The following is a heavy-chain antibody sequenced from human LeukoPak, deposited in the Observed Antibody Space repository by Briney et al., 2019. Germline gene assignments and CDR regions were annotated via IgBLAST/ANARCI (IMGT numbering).Heavy chain of an antibody. CDR2: IYPGDSDT. D-gene: IGHD3-9*01. J-gene: IGHJ4*02. V-gene: IGHV5-51*01. Sequence: AESLKISSKGSGYSFTSYWIGCARRMPGKGLEWMGTIYPGDSDTRYSPSFLDQVTISADKSTSNTHLHWSNLQASDPTPHYCSRRDYFWGQGTLVTVSS. CDR3: SRRDYF. CDR1: GYSFTSYW.